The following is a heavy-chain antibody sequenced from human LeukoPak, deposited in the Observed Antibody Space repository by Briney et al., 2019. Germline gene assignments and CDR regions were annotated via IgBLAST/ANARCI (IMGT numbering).Heavy chain of an antibody. CDR2: IYYSANT. CDR3: ARAMGIYGGYFCDY. V-gene: IGHV4-30-4*01. J-gene: IGHJ4*02. CDR1: GGSISSGDYY. D-gene: IGHD4-17*01. Sequence: PSQTLFLTCIVSGGSISSGDYYWSWIRQPPGKGLEWIGYIYYSANTYYNPSLKSRVTMSVDTSKNQFSLKLSSVTAADTAVYYCARAMGIYGGYFCDYWGQGTLVTVSS.